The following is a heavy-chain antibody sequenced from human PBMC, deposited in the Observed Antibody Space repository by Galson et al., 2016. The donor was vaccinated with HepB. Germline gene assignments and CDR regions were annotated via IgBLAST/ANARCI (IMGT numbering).Heavy chain of an antibody. Sequence: SLRLSCAASGFTFSNFAMHWVRQAPGKGLEWVAVIWYDGTSKYYVDSVKGRFTISRDNSKNTLNLQMNSLRAEDTAVYYCAKSVGIQLWLDHAFDIWGQGTMVTVSS. CDR3: AKSVGIQLWLDHAFDI. V-gene: IGHV3-33*06. D-gene: IGHD5-18*01. J-gene: IGHJ3*02. CDR1: GFTFSNFA. CDR2: IWYDGTSK.